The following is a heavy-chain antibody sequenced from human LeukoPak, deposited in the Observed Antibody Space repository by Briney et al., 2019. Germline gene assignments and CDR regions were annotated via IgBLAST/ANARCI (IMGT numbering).Heavy chain of an antibody. V-gene: IGHV4-34*01. D-gene: IGHD5-18*01. CDR2: INHSGST. CDR3: ARGKGYSYGYQVDY. Sequence: SETLSLTCAVYGGSFSGYYWSWIRQPPGKGLEWIGEINHSGSTNYNPSLKSRVTISVDTSKNQFSLKLSSVTAADTAVYYCARGKGYSYGYQVDYSGQGTLVTVSS. J-gene: IGHJ4*02. CDR1: GGSFSGYY.